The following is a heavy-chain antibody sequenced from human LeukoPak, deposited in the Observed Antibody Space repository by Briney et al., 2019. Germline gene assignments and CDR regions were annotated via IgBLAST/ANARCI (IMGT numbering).Heavy chain of an antibody. D-gene: IGHD6-13*01. CDR3: ARDLYSSSWRNWFDP. J-gene: IGHJ5*02. Sequence: ASVKVSCKASGYTFTGYYMHWVRQPPGQGLEWMGWINPNSGGTNYAHKFQGRVIMTRDTSSSKAYMELSRQRSDATAVYYFARDLYSSSWRNWFDPGGKGSLVTVSS. CDR2: INPNSGGT. CDR1: GYTFTGYY. V-gene: IGHV1-2*02.